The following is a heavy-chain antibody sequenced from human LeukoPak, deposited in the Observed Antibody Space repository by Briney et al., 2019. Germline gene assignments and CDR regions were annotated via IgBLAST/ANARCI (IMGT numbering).Heavy chain of an antibody. Sequence: GGSLRLSCAASGFTFSSYSMNWVRQAPGKGLEWVSSISSSSSYIYYADSVKGRFTISRDNAKSSLYLQMNSLRAEDTAVYYCARVLGYDILTGYLYYFDYWGQGTLVTVSS. CDR3: ARVLGYDILTGYLYYFDY. D-gene: IGHD3-9*01. J-gene: IGHJ4*02. CDR2: ISSSSSYI. CDR1: GFTFSSYS. V-gene: IGHV3-21*01.